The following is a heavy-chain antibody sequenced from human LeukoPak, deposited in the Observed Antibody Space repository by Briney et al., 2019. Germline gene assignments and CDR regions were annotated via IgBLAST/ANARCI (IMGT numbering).Heavy chain of an antibody. CDR1: GGTFSSYA. V-gene: IGHV1-69*13. CDR3: ARIYCSSTSCYTGGSYYYYGMDV. CDR2: IIPIFGTA. J-gene: IGHJ6*02. Sequence: SVKVSCKASGGTFSSYAISWVRQAPGQGLEWMGGIIPIFGTANYAQKFQGRVTITADESTSTAYMELSSLRSEDTAVYYCARIYCSSTSCYTGGSYYYYGMDVWGQGTTVTVSS. D-gene: IGHD2-2*02.